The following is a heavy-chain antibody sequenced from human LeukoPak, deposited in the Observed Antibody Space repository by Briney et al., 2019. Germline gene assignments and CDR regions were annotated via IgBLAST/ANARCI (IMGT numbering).Heavy chain of an antibody. CDR2: INHSGST. Sequence: SETLSLTCAVYGGSFSGYYWSWIRQPPGKRLEWIGEINHSGSTNYNPSLKSRVTISVDTSKNQFSLKLSSVTAADTAVYYCATGPYGSGVIFDYWGQGTLVTVSS. CDR1: GGSFSGYY. V-gene: IGHV4-34*01. D-gene: IGHD3-10*01. J-gene: IGHJ4*02. CDR3: ATGPYGSGVIFDY.